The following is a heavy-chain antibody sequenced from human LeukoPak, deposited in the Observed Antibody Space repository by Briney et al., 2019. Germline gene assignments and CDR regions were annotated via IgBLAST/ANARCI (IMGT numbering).Heavy chain of an antibody. CDR3: AKGYCGDCWAGYYYYAMDV. V-gene: IGHV3-23*01. D-gene: IGHD2-21*02. Sequence: GGSLRLSCAASGFTFSNYAMTWVRQAPGKGLDWVSVISGSGDSTYYADSVKGRFTISRDNSKNTLYLHMNGLRAEDTAVYYCAKGYCGDCWAGYYYYAMDVWGQGTTVTVSS. CDR2: ISGSGDST. CDR1: GFTFSNYA. J-gene: IGHJ6*02.